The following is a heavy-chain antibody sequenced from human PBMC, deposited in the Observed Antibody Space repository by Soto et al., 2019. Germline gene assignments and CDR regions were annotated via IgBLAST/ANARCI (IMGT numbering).Heavy chain of an antibody. V-gene: IGHV1-18*01. Sequence: ASVKVSCKASGYTFTSYGISWERRAPGQGLEWMGWISAYNGNTNYAQKLQGRVTMTTDTSTSTAYMELRSLRSDDTAVYYCAREAHCGGDCYLDYWGQGTLVTVSS. CDR2: ISAYNGNT. CDR3: AREAHCGGDCYLDY. D-gene: IGHD2-21*01. CDR1: GYTFTSYG. J-gene: IGHJ4*02.